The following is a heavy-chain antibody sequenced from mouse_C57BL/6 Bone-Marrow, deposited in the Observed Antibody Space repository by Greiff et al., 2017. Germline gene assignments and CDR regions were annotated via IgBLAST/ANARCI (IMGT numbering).Heavy chain of an antibody. Sequence: VQLQQPGTELVKPGASVKLSCKASGYTFTSYWMHWVKQRPGQGLEWIGNINPSNGGTNYNEKFKSKATLTVDKSSSTAYMQLSSLTSEDSAVYYCARKHYYGSGYFDYWGQGTTLTVSS. V-gene: IGHV1-53*01. CDR2: INPSNGGT. CDR3: ARKHYYGSGYFDY. D-gene: IGHD1-1*01. J-gene: IGHJ2*01. CDR1: GYTFTSYW.